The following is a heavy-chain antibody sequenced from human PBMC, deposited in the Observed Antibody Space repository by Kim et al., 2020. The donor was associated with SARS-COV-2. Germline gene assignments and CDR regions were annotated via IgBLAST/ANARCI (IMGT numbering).Heavy chain of an antibody. CDR1: GYTFTSYA. CDR2: INTNTGNP. CDR3: ARDQLELPHYYYYYGMDV. V-gene: IGHV7-4-1*02. D-gene: IGHD1-7*01. J-gene: IGHJ6*02. Sequence: ASVKVSCKASGYTFTSYAMNWVRQAPGQGLEWMGWINTNTGNPTYAQGFTGRFVFSLDTSVSTAYLQISSLKAEDTAVYYCARDQLELPHYYYYYGMDVWGQGTTVTVSS.